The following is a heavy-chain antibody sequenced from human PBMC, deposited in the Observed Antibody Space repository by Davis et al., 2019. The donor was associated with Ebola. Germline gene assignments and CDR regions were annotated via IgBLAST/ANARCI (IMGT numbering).Heavy chain of an antibody. V-gene: IGHV3-30-3*01. J-gene: IGHJ4*02. Sequence: PGGSLRLSCAASGFTFSSYAMHWVRQAPGKGLEWVAVISYDGSNKYYADSVKGRFTISRDNSKNSLYLQMNSLRDEDTAVYYCARHSTGVEYSSFLTEWGQGTLVTVSS. CDR3: ARHSTGVEYSSFLTE. CDR1: GFTFSSYA. CDR2: ISYDGSNK. D-gene: IGHD6-6*01.